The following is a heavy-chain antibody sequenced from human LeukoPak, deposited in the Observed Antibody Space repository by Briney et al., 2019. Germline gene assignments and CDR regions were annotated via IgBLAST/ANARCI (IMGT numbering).Heavy chain of an antibody. CDR3: ARGGSYSTGAFDI. CDR2: INSDGSKI. D-gene: IGHD3-10*01. CDR1: GFTLSGYW. J-gene: IGHJ3*02. V-gene: IGHV3-74*01. Sequence: GGSLRLSCAASGFTLSGYWMHWVRQAPGKGLVWVSRINSDGSKISHADSVKGRFTISRDNAKNTLYLQMNSLRAEDTAVYYCARGGSYSTGAFDIWGQGTMVTVSS.